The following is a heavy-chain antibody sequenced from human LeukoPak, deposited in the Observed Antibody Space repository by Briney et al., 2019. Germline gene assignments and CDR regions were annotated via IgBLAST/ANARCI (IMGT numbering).Heavy chain of an antibody. D-gene: IGHD3-22*01. Sequence: PSQTLSLTCTVSGGSISRGVYYWSWIRQPPGKGLEWIGYIYYSGSTYYNPSLKSRVTISVDTSKNQFSLKLSSVTAADTAVYYCARTGGYYYDSSGYYYGYWGQGTLVSVSS. CDR1: GGSISRGVYY. V-gene: IGHV4-30-4*01. CDR3: ARTGGYYYDSSGYYYGY. J-gene: IGHJ4*02. CDR2: IYYSGST.